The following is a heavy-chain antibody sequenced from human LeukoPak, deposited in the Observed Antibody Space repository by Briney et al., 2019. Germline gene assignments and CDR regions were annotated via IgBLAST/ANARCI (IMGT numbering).Heavy chain of an antibody. V-gene: IGHV1-18*01. J-gene: IGHJ4*02. Sequence: ASVKVSCKASGYTFTSYGISWVRQAPGQGLEWMGWISAYNGNTNYAQKLQGRVTMTTDTSTSTAYMELRSLRSDDTAVYYCARDQDSYGLKYYFDYWGQGTLVTVSS. D-gene: IGHD5-18*01. CDR1: GYTFTSYG. CDR2: ISAYNGNT. CDR3: ARDQDSYGLKYYFDY.